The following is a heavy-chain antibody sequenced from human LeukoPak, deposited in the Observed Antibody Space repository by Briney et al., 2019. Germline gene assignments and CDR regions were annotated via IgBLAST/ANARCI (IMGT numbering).Heavy chain of an antibody. Sequence: GGSLRLSCAASGFTFSSFWVSWVRAAPGGGREWWANIKQDGSEKYYVDSVKGRFTISRDNAKNSLYLQMTSPRANDTAVYYCARVGWTYYYDSSGYPILSYYFDYWGQGTLVTVSS. J-gene: IGHJ4*02. CDR1: GFTFSSFW. CDR3: ARVGWTYYYDSSGYPILSYYFDY. D-gene: IGHD3-22*01. CDR2: IKQDGSEK. V-gene: IGHV3-7*04.